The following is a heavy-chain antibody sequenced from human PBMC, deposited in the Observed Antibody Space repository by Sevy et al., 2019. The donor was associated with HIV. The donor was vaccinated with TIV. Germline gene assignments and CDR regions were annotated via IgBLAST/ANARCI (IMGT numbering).Heavy chain of an antibody. CDR1: GYTFTSQY. V-gene: IGHV1-46*01. CDR2: INPSGGST. D-gene: IGHD3-9*01. CDR3: ARDSDNYDILTGYYPFDY. J-gene: IGHJ4*02. Sequence: ASVKVSCKASGYTFTSQYMHWVRQAPGQGLEWMGIINPSGGSTSYAQKFQGRVTMTRDTSMSTVHMELSSLRSEDTAVYYCARDSDNYDILTGYYPFDYWGQGTLVTVSS.